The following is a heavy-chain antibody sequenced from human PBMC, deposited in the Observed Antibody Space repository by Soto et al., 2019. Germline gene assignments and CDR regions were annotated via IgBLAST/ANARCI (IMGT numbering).Heavy chain of an antibody. CDR1: GGSISSYY. CDR3: AREIPPYDFWSGYLDY. CDR2: IYYSGST. V-gene: IGHV4-59*01. J-gene: IGHJ4*02. Sequence: TLSLTCTVSGGSISSYYWSWIRQPPGKGLEWIGYIYYSGSTNYNPSLKSRVTISVDTSKNQFSLKLSSVTAADTAVYYCAREIPPYDFWSGYLDYWGQGTLVTVSS. D-gene: IGHD3-3*01.